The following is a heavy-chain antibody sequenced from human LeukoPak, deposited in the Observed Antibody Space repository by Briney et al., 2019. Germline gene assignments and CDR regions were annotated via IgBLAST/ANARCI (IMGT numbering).Heavy chain of an antibody. CDR1: GFTFSSYG. CDR2: IWYDGSNK. D-gene: IGHD1-1*01. J-gene: IGHJ4*02. V-gene: IGHV3-33*01. CDR3: ARGTIRDFDY. Sequence: GGSLRVSCAASGFTFSSYGMHWVRQAPGKGLEWVAVIWYDGSNKYYADSVKGRFIISRDNSKNTLYLQMNSLRAEDTAVYYCARGTIRDFDYWGQGTLVTVSS.